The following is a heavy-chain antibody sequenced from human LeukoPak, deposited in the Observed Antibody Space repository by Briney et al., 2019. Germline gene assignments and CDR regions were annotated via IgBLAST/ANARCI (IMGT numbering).Heavy chain of an antibody. Sequence: PSETLSLTCTVSGGSISSSSYYWGWIRQPPGKGLEWIGSIYYSGSTYYNPSLKSRVTISVDTSKNQFSLKLSSVTAADTAVYYCASSSGYYSDAFDIWGQGTMVTVSS. D-gene: IGHD3-22*01. CDR1: GGSISSSSYY. V-gene: IGHV4-39*07. CDR2: IYYSGST. J-gene: IGHJ3*02. CDR3: ASSSGYYSDAFDI.